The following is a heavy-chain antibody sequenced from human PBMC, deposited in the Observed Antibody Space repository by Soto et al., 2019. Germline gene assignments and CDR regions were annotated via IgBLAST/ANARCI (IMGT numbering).Heavy chain of an antibody. Sequence: PSETLSLTCTFSGGSISPYYWSLIRQPPGKGLEWVGYIYYGGSTSYNPSLKSRVTISLETSKSQFSLRLSSVTAADTAVYYCARDVSYSSSWYYFDYWGQGTLVTVSS. CDR2: IYYGGST. CDR1: GGSISPYY. CDR3: ARDVSYSSSWYYFDY. J-gene: IGHJ4*02. V-gene: IGHV4-59*12. D-gene: IGHD6-13*01.